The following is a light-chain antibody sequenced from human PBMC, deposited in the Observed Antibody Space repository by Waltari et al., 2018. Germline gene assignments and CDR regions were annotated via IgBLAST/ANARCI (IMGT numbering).Light chain of an antibody. J-gene: IGLJ3*02. CDR3: QSYDRSLSGWV. CDR2: GNN. Sequence: QSVLTQPPSVSGAPGQRVTISCTGTTSNLGAGCHVHWYQQVPGTAPKVLIYGNNNRPSGVPDRFSVSKSGTSASLAITVLQAEDEADYYCQSYDRSLSGWVFGGGTKLTVL. V-gene: IGLV1-40*01. CDR1: TSNLGAGCH.